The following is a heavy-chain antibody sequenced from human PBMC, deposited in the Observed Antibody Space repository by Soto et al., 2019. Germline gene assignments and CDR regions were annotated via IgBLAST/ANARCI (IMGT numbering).Heavy chain of an antibody. V-gene: IGHV1-24*01. CDR2: FDPEDGET. D-gene: IGHD1-26*01. J-gene: IGHJ4*02. Sequence: EASVKVSCKVSGYTLTELSMHWVRQAPGKGLEWMGGFDPEDGETIYAQKFQGRVTMTEDTSTDTAYMELSSLRSEDTAVYYCATALRVGATKKAVDYWGQGTLVTVSS. CDR1: GYTLTELS. CDR3: ATALRVGATKKAVDY.